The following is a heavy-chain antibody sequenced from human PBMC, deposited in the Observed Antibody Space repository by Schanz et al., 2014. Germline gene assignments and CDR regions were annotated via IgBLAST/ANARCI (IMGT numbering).Heavy chain of an antibody. V-gene: IGHV3-23*04. CDR1: GFSFSSYA. D-gene: IGHD3-9*01. J-gene: IGHJ5*02. CDR2: LSEGGGGA. Sequence: VQLVESGGGVVQPGRSLRLSCAASGFSFSSYAMSWVRQAPGKGLEWVSALSEGGGGAHYADSVRGRFAISSASSKNTLYLQMSSLRADDTAVYYCAKAADWPVTRFDPWGQGTLXTVSS. CDR3: AKAADWPVTRFDP.